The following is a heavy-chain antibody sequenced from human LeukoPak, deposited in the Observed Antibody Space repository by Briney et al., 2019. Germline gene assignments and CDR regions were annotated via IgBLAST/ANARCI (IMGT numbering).Heavy chain of an antibody. J-gene: IGHJ4*02. D-gene: IGHD1-1*01. CDR3: AKGLERESRLDS. CDR1: GFSFSIYG. CDR2: IRHSDGNT. V-gene: IGHV3-23*01. Sequence: GGSLRLSCAASGFSFSIYGMHWVRQAPGKGLEWVSGIRHSDGNTYYADSVKGRFTISSDRFKNILFLQMNSLRAEDTALYYCAKGLERESRLDSWGQGTLVTVSS.